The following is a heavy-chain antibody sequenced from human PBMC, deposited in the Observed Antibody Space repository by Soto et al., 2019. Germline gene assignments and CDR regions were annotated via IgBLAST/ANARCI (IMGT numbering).Heavy chain of an antibody. J-gene: IGHJ4*02. CDR2: IYYSGST. D-gene: IGHD3-3*01. CDR3: ARARSHRRFLEWLPGTPLDY. V-gene: IGHV4-31*03. CDR1: GGSISSGGYY. Sequence: SETLSLTCTVSGGSISSGGYYWSWIRQHPGKGLEWIGYIYYSGSTYYNPSLKSRVTISVDTSKNQFSLKLSSVTAADTAVYYCARARSHRRFLEWLPGTPLDYWGQGTLVTVSS.